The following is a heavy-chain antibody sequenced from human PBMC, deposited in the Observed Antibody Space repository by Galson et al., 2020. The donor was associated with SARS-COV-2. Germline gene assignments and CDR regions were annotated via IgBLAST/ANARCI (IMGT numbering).Heavy chain of an antibody. CDR2: IYYSGST. J-gene: IGHJ3*02. D-gene: IGHD3-22*01. CDR3: AGHLYYYDSSGYRADGFDI. Sequence: SETLSLTCTVSGGSISSYYWSWIRQPPGKGLEWIGYIYYSGSTNYNPYLKSRVTISVETSKNQFSLKLSSVTAADTAVYYCAGHLYYYDSSGYRADGFDIWGQGKMVTVSS. CDR1: GGSISSYY. V-gene: IGHV4-59*08.